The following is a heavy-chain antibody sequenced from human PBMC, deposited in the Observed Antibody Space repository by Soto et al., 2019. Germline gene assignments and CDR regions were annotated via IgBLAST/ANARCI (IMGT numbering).Heavy chain of an antibody. D-gene: IGHD2-15*01. CDR1: GFTVSSNY. V-gene: IGHV3-53*04. Sequence: GGSLRLSCAASGFTVSSNYMSWVRQAPGKGLEWVAVIYSGGSTYYADSVKGRFTISRHNSKNTLYLQMNSLRAADTAVYYCARGPRIIVGRGAFYMDVWGKGTTVTVSS. J-gene: IGHJ6*03. CDR2: IYSGGST. CDR3: ARGPRIIVGRGAFYMDV.